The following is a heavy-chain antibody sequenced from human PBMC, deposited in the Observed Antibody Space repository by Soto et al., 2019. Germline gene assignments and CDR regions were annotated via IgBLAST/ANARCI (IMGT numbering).Heavy chain of an antibody. J-gene: IGHJ4*02. D-gene: IGHD1-7*01. V-gene: IGHV3-23*01. CDR2: ISPSGDIT. CDR1: GFIFSSYA. CDR3: AKGKVAGHNWNYASDY. Sequence: GGSLRLSCAASGFIFSSYAMSWVRQAPGKGLEWVSAISPSGDITYYADSVKGRFTISRDNSKNTLYLQMNSLRAGDTAVYYCAKGKVAGHNWNYASDYWGQGTLVTVSS.